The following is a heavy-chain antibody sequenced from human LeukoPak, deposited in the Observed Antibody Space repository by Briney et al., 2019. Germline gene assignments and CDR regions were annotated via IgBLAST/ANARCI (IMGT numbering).Heavy chain of an antibody. CDR3: ARESCSGGSCYGMDV. CDR2: ISYDGSNK. V-gene: IGHV3-30-3*01. Sequence: GGSLRLSCEASGFTFSTYWMKWVRQAPGKGLEWVAVISYDGSNKYYADSVKGRFTISRDNSKNTLYLQMNSLRAEDTAVYYCARESCSGGSCYGMDVWGQGTTVTVSS. CDR1: GFTFSTYW. D-gene: IGHD2-15*01. J-gene: IGHJ6*02.